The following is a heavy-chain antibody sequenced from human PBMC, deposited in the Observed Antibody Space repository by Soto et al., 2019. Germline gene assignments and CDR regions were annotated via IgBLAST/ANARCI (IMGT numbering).Heavy chain of an antibody. CDR2: IYYSGST. J-gene: IGHJ5*02. Sequence: SSETLSLTCTVSGGSISSSSYYWGWIRQPPGKGLEWIGSIYYSGSTYYNPSLKSRVTISVDTSKNQFSLKLSSVTAADTAVYYCARHPGIYCSGGSCYPGWFDPWGQGTLVTVSS. V-gene: IGHV4-39*01. CDR3: ARHPGIYCSGGSCYPGWFDP. D-gene: IGHD2-15*01. CDR1: GGSISSSSYY.